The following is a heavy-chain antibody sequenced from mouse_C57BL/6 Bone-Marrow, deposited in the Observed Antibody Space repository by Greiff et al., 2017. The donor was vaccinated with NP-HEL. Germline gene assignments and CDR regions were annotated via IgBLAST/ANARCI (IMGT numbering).Heavy chain of an antibody. Sequence: QVQLQQSGAELVKPGASVKMSCKASGYTFTSYWITWVKQRPGQGLEWIGDIYPGSGSTNYNEKFKSKATLTVDTSSSTAYMQLSSLTSEDSAVYYCARRYYSNLYWYFGVWGTGATVTVSS. CDR1: GYTFTSYW. J-gene: IGHJ1*03. V-gene: IGHV1-55*01. CDR3: ARRYYSNLYWYFGV. D-gene: IGHD2-5*01. CDR2: IYPGSGST.